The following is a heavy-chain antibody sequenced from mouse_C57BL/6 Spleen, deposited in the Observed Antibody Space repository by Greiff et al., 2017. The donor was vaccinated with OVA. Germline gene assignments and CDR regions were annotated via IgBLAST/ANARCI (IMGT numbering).Heavy chain of an antibody. CDR1: GFTFSSYA. CDR2: ISDGGSYT. CDR3: AREGSYYGHWYFDV. V-gene: IGHV5-4*01. Sequence: DVMLVESGGGLVKPGGSLKLSCAASGFTFSSYAMSWVRQTPEKRLEWVATISDGGSYTYYPDNVKGRFTISRDNAKNNLYLQMSHLKSEDTAMYYCAREGSYYGHWYFDVWGTGTTVTVSS. J-gene: IGHJ1*03. D-gene: IGHD2-1*01.